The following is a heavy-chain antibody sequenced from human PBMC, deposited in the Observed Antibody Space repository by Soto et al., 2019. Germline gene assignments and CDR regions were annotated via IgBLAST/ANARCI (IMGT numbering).Heavy chain of an antibody. CDR3: AKGLGFPDYYFDY. CDR2: ISGSGGST. CDR1: GFTFSSYA. V-gene: IGHV3-23*01. Sequence: PGGSLRLSCAASGFTFSSYAMSWVRQAPGKGLEWVSVISGSGGSTYYADSVKGRFTISRDNSKNTLYLQMNSLRAEDTAVYYCAKGLGFPDYYFDYWGQGTLVTVSS. J-gene: IGHJ4*02. D-gene: IGHD2-21*01.